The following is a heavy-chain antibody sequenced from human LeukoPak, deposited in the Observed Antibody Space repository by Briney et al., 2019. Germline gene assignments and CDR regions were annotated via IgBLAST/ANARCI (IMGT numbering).Heavy chain of an antibody. CDR1: RGTFSSYA. CDR2: IIPIFGTA. Sequence: SVKVSCKASRGTFSSYAISWVRQAPGQGLEWMGGIIPIFGTANYAQKFQGRVTITADESTSTAYMDLSSLRSEDTAVYYCARGYSYGYFAYWGQGTLVTVSS. CDR3: ARGYSYGYFAY. D-gene: IGHD5-18*01. J-gene: IGHJ4*02. V-gene: IGHV1-69*13.